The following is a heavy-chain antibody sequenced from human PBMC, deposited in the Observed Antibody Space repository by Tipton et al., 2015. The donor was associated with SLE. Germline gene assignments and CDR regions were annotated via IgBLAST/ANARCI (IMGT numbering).Heavy chain of an antibody. CDR1: GFTFSSYA. D-gene: IGHD3-9*01. Sequence: SLRLSCAASGFTFSSYAMSWVRQAPGKGLDWVSAISGSGGSTYYADSVKGRFTISRDNSKNTLYLQMNSLRVEDTAVYYCARHNTLTGFYDYWGQGSLVTVSS. CDR2: ISGSGGST. V-gene: IGHV3-23*01. J-gene: IGHJ4*02. CDR3: ARHNTLTGFYDY.